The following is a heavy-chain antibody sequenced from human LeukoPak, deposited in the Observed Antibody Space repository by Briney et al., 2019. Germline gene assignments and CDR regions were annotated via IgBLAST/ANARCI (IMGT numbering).Heavy chain of an antibody. CDR1: GGSISSGSYY. CDR2: INTSGST. D-gene: IGHD4-11*01. J-gene: IGHJ6*02. CDR3: ASIQSYYFGLDV. Sequence: PSQTLSLTCTVSGGSISSGSYYWSWIRQPAGKGLEWIGRINTSGSTNYNPSLKSRVTISVDTSKNQFSLKLSSVTAADTAVYYCASIQSYYFGLDVWGQGTTDTVSS. V-gene: IGHV4-61*02.